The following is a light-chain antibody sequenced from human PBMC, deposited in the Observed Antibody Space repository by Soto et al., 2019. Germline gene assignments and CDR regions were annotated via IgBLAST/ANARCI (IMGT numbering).Light chain of an antibody. CDR3: SSYTSSSTLDV. CDR2: EVS. CDR1: SSDVGGYNY. Sequence: ALTQPASVSGSPGQSITISCTGTSSDVGGYNYVSWYQQHPGKAPKLMIYEVSNRPSGVSNRFSGSKSGNTASLTISGLQAEDEADYYCSSYTSSSTLDVFGTGTKVTVL. J-gene: IGLJ1*01. V-gene: IGLV2-14*01.